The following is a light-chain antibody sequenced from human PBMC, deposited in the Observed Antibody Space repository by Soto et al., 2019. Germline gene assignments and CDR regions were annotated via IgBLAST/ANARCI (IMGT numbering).Light chain of an antibody. CDR1: QSINSW. CDR3: QQYHAFPGT. J-gene: IGKJ1*01. Sequence: DIQMTQSPSTLSASIGDRVTITCRASQSINSWLAWHQQKPGKAPKLLIYKASYLEGGVPSRFSGSASGTELTLTISSLQPDDFATYYCQQYHAFPGTFGQGTRVEIK. V-gene: IGKV1-5*03. CDR2: KAS.